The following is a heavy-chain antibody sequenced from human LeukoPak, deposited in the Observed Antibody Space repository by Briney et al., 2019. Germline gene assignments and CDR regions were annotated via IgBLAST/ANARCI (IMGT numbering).Heavy chain of an antibody. CDR1: GFTFSDYY. Sequence: PGGSLRLSCAASGFTFSDYYMSWIRQAPGKGLEWVSYISSSGSTIYYADSVKGRFTISKDNAKNSLYLQMNSLRAEDTAVYYCARDFLTTPPGFYYYYMDVWGKGTTVTVSS. J-gene: IGHJ6*03. CDR3: ARDFLTTPPGFYYYYMDV. D-gene: IGHD3-22*01. CDR2: ISSSGSTI. V-gene: IGHV3-11*04.